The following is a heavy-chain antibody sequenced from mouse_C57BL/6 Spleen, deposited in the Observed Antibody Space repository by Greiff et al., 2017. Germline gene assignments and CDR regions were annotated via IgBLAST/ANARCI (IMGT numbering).Heavy chain of an antibody. CDR1: GYTFTSYW. Sequence: VKQSCKASGYTFTSYWMQWVKQRPGQGLEWIGEIDPSDSYTNYNQTFKGKATLTVDTSSSTAYMQLSSLTAEDSAVYYCARARGAYWGQGTLVTVSA. CDR3: ARARGAY. CDR2: IDPSDSYT. J-gene: IGHJ3*01. V-gene: IGHV1-50*01.